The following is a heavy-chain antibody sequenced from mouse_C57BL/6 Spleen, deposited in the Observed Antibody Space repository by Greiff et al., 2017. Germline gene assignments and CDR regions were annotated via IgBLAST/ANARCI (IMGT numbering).Heavy chain of an antibody. Sequence: VHVKQSGAELVRPGASVKLSCTASGFNIKDDYMHWVKQRPEQGLEWIGWIDPENGDTEYASKVQGKATITADTSSNTAYLQLSSLTSEDTAVYYCTRYYGSSFDYWGQGTTLTVSS. CDR2: IDPENGDT. D-gene: IGHD1-1*01. CDR1: GFNIKDDY. J-gene: IGHJ2*01. CDR3: TRYYGSSFDY. V-gene: IGHV14-4*01.